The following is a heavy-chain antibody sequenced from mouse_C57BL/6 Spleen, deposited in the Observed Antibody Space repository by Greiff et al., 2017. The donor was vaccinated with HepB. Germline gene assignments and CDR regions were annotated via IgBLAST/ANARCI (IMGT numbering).Heavy chain of an antibody. J-gene: IGHJ4*01. CDR3: ARDSSGYIYAMDY. V-gene: IGHV5-17*01. CDR1: GFTFSDYG. D-gene: IGHD3-2*02. CDR2: ISSGSSTI. Sequence: EVKVVESGGGLVKPGGSLKLSCAASGFTFSDYGMHWVRQAPEKGLEWVAYISSGSSTIYYADTVKGRFTISRDNAKKTLFMQMTSLRSEDTAMYYCARDSSGYIYAMDYWGQGTSVTVSS.